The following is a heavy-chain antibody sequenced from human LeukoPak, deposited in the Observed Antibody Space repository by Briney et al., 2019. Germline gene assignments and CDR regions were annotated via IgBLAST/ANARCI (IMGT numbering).Heavy chain of an antibody. CDR2: IIPIFGTA. CDR3: ARDTVGRSASYYDSSGYVDY. V-gene: IGHV1-69*05. CDR1: GGTFSSYA. J-gene: IGHJ4*02. D-gene: IGHD3-22*01. Sequence: SVKVSCKASGGTFSSYAISWVRQAPGQGLEWMGGIIPIFGTANYAQKLQGRVTMTTDTSTSTAYMELRSLRSDDTAVYYCARDTVGRSASYYDSSGYVDYWGQGTLVTVSS.